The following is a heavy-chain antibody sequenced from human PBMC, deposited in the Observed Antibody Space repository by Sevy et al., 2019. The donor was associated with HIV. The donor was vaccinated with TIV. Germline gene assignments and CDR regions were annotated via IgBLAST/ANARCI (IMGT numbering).Heavy chain of an antibody. CDR2: ISRASDSI. J-gene: IGHJ4*02. Sequence: GGSLRLSCAASGFTFRDYPMNWIRQAPGKWLEWLSYISRASDSIYYADSVMGRFTISRDNAKNSLYLQMDRLSDEDTAIYYCAREHTRSFPDFWGQGTLVTVSS. CDR3: AREHTRSFPDF. D-gene: IGHD1-26*01. CDR1: GFTFRDYP. V-gene: IGHV3-48*02.